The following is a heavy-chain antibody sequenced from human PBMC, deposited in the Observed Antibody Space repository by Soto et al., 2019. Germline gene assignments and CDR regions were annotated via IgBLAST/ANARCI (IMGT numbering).Heavy chain of an antibody. CDR1: GGSFSGYY. CDR3: ARGGLPVHYSSGLDY. Sequence: PSETLSLTCAVYGGSFSGYYWSWIRQPPGKGLEWIGEINHSGSTNYNPSLKSRVTISVDTSKNQFSLKLSSVTAADTAVYYCARGGLPVHYSSGLDYWGQGTLVTVSS. CDR2: INHSGST. V-gene: IGHV4-34*01. J-gene: IGHJ4*02. D-gene: IGHD6-19*01.